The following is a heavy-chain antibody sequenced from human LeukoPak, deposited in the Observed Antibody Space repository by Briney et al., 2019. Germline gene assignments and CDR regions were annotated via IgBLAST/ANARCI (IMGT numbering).Heavy chain of an antibody. CDR2: ISWNSGST. CDR1: GFSFDDYG. D-gene: IGHD5-18*01. J-gene: IGHJ4*02. CDR3: AKGFGEYSYGCTTRGVDY. Sequence: GGSLRLSCAASGFSFDDYGMHWVRQGPGKGLEWVSGISWNSGSTGYADSVKGRFTISRDNAKNSLYLQMNSLRAEDTALYYCAKGFGEYSYGCTTRGVDYWGQGTLVTVSS. V-gene: IGHV3-9*01.